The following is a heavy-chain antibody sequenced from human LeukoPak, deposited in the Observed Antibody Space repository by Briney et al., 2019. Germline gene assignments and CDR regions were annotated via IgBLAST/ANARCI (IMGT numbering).Heavy chain of an antibody. J-gene: IGHJ6*03. Sequence: LAASVKVSRKASGYSFTNYGISWVRQAPEQGLEWMGWISAYNGYTHFAQKFQGRVTMTTDTSTSTAYMELSRLRSDDTAVYYCARAGRITMVRGVTFYYYYMDVWGKGTTVTISS. CDR1: GYSFTNYG. D-gene: IGHD3-10*01. CDR2: ISAYNGYT. V-gene: IGHV1-18*01. CDR3: ARAGRITMVRGVTFYYYYMDV.